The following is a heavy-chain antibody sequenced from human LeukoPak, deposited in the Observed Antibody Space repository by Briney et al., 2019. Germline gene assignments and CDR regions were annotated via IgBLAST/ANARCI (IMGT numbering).Heavy chain of an antibody. D-gene: IGHD3-10*01. V-gene: IGHV3-30*02. CDR2: IRYDGSNK. CDR1: GFTFRSYG. Sequence: GGSLRLSCAASGFTFRSYGMLWVRQAPGKGLEWVAFIRYDGSNKYYADSVKGRFTISRDNSKNTLYLQMNSLRAEDTALYYCAGLWFGELAIDYWGQGTLVTVSS. J-gene: IGHJ4*02. CDR3: AGLWFGELAIDY.